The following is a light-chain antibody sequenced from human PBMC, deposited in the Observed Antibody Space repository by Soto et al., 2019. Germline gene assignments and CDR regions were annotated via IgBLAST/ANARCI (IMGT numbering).Light chain of an antibody. CDR2: DAS. CDR3: QQYHTSSIT. V-gene: IGKV1-5*01. J-gene: IGKJ5*01. Sequence: DIQMTQSPSTLSASVGDRVTITCRASQTISTWLAWYQHKPGKAPNLLIYDASTLMSGVPSRFSGSGSGTEFTLTISSLQPDDFATYYCQQYHTSSITFGQGTRLEIK. CDR1: QTISTW.